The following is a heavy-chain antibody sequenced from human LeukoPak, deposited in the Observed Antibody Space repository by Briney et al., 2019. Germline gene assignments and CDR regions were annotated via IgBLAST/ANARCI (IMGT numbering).Heavy chain of an antibody. V-gene: IGHV3-23*01. Sequence: RGSLRLSCAASGFTFSSYAMSWVRQAPGKGLEWVSGISGSGGSTYYADSVKGRFTISRDNSKNTLYLQMNSLRAEDTAVYYCASRTYYDTDPSKEYWGQGTLVTVSS. D-gene: IGHD3-22*01. J-gene: IGHJ4*02. CDR1: GFTFSSYA. CDR3: ASRTYYDTDPSKEY. CDR2: ISGSGGST.